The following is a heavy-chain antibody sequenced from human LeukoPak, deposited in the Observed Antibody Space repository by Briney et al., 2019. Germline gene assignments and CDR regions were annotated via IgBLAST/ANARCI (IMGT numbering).Heavy chain of an antibody. Sequence: LGGSLRLSCAASGFTFSSYATHWVRQAPGKGLEWVAVISYDGSNKYYADSVKGRFTISRDNSKNTLYLQMNSLRAEDTAVYYCARDRIVVVVAATLLYWGQGTLVTVSS. CDR1: GFTFSSYA. V-gene: IGHV3-30-3*01. J-gene: IGHJ4*02. CDR2: ISYDGSNK. D-gene: IGHD2-15*01. CDR3: ARDRIVVVVAATLLY.